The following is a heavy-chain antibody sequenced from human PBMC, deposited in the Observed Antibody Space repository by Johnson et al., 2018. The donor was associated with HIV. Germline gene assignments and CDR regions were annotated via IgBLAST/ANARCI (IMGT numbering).Heavy chain of an antibody. D-gene: IGHD3-10*01. J-gene: IGHJ3*02. CDR3: AKDGFWVGAFDI. CDR2: IKSKTDGATT. V-gene: IGHV3-15*01. CDR1: GLTFSNAW. Sequence: VQLVESGGGLVQPGGSLRLSCAASGLTFSNAWMTWVRQAPGKGLEWVGRIKSKTDGATTDYAAPVKGRFTISRDDSKNTAYLQINSLRPEDTAVYYCAKDGFWVGAFDIWGQGTMVTVSS.